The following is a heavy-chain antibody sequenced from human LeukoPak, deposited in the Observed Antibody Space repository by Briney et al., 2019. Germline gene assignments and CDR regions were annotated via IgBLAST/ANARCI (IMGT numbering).Heavy chain of an antibody. V-gene: IGHV1-8*01. Sequence: ASVKVSCKASGHTFTSYDINWVRQATGQGLEWMGWMNPNSGNTGYAQKFQGRVTMTRNTSISTAYMELSSLRSEDTAVYYCARGGSGSYYNGDDYWGQGTLVTVSS. CDR1: GHTFTSYD. CDR2: MNPNSGNT. J-gene: IGHJ4*02. D-gene: IGHD3-10*01. CDR3: ARGGSGSYYNGDDY.